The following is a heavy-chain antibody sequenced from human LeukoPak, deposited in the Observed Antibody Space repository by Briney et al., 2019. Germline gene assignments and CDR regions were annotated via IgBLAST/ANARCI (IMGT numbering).Heavy chain of an antibody. CDR2: IYYSGST. CDR1: GGSISSYY. V-gene: IGHV4-59*08. Sequence: SETLSLTCTISGGSISSYYWSWIRQPPGKGLEWIGYIYYSGSTNYNPSLKSRVTISVNTSKNQFSLKLSSVTAADTAVYYCARQGRDGYIVDYWGQGTLVTVSS. D-gene: IGHD2-21*02. CDR3: ARQGRDGYIVDY. J-gene: IGHJ4*02.